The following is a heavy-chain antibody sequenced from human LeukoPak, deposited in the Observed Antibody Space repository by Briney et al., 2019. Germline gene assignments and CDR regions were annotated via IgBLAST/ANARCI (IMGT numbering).Heavy chain of an antibody. Sequence: GGPLRLSCAASGFTFSSYGMHWVRQAPGKGLEWVAFIRLDGSDKYYADSVRGQFTISRDNSKNTLYLQMNSLRADDTAVYYCAKASWGTYAFDIWGQGTMVTVSS. CDR2: IRLDGSDK. D-gene: IGHD3-16*01. J-gene: IGHJ3*02. CDR3: AKASWGTYAFDI. V-gene: IGHV3-30*02. CDR1: GFTFSSYG.